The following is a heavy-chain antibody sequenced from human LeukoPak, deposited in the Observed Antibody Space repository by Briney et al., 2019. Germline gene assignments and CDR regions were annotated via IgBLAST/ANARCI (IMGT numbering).Heavy chain of an antibody. CDR3: ARDGYGNNYMDV. CDR1: GFTVSSNF. Sequence: PGGSLRLSCAASGFTVSSNFMSWVRQAPGKVLEWVSVIDSGGTTYYADSVKGRFTISRDNSKTTLYLQMNSLRAEDTAVYYCARDGYGNNYMDVWGKGTTVTVSS. V-gene: IGHV3-53*01. J-gene: IGHJ6*03. D-gene: IGHD1/OR15-1a*01. CDR2: IDSGGTT.